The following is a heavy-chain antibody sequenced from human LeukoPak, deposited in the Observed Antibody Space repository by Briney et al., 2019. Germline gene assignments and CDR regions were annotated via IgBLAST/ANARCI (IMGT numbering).Heavy chain of an antibody. J-gene: IGHJ4*02. Sequence: PGMSLRLSCVASGFTFSNYGMHWVRQAPGKGLEWVAVIWCDGSKKNYGDSVKGRFSISRDYSKNTLFLQMNSLRAEDTAIYYCARDAGHYNFDYCGQGTLVTVSS. CDR1: GFTFSNYG. D-gene: IGHD5-24*01. CDR2: IWCDGSKK. V-gene: IGHV3-33*01. CDR3: ARDAGHYNFDY.